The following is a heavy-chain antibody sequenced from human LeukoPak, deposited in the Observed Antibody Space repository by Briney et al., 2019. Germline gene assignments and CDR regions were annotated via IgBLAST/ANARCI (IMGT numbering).Heavy chain of an antibody. CDR2: ISGDGTNK. CDR1: GFFFSSYC. V-gene: IGHV3-30-3*01. J-gene: IGHJ4*02. CDR3: ARGGSGSYVQPGDY. Sequence: GGSLRLSCEASGFFFSSYCMHWVRQAPGKGLEWLAVISGDGTNKYYAESVKGRFTISRDNSKTTVLVQLNSLRAEDTAVYYCARGGSGSYVQPGDYWGQGTLVTVSS. D-gene: IGHD3-10*01.